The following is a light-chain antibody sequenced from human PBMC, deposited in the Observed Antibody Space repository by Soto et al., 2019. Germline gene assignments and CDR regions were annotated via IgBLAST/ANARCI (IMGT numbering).Light chain of an antibody. J-gene: IGKJ4*01. CDR2: DAS. Sequence: DIQMTQSPSTLSASVGDRVIITCRASQRISRLLAWYQQKPGKAPKLLIYDASNLESWVPSRFSGSGSETEFTLIISGLQPDDFATYYCRQYDTYPLTFGGGTLVEIK. CDR3: RQYDTYPLT. CDR1: QRISRL. V-gene: IGKV1-5*01.